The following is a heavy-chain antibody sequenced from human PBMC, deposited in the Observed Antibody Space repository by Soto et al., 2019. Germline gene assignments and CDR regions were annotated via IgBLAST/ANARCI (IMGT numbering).Heavy chain of an antibody. CDR2: ISGSSDSI. CDR3: ARVGVVTAAGTSDY. CDR1: GFTFSDYY. V-gene: IGHV3-11*06. J-gene: IGHJ4*02. D-gene: IGHD6-13*01. Sequence: PGGSLRFSCAASGFTFSDYYMSWIRQVPGKGLEWVAYISGSSDSIPYADSVKGRFTISRDNAKNSLYLQMNSLRAEDTAVYYCARVGVVTAAGTSDYWGQGTLVTVSS.